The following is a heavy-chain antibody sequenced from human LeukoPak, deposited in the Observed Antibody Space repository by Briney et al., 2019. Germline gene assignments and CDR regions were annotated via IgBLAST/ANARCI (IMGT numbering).Heavy chain of an antibody. CDR2: IGGSGCYI. CDR1: GFTFSSYS. CDR3: ARAPSDSSGYYCDAFDI. J-gene: IGHJ3*02. Sequence: SGGSLRLSCAASGFTFSSYSMNWVRQAPGKGLEWVSSIGGSGCYIYYADSVKGRFTISRDNAKNSLYLQMNSLRAEDTAVYYCARAPSDSSGYYCDAFDIWGQGTMVTVSS. V-gene: IGHV3-21*04. D-gene: IGHD3-22*01.